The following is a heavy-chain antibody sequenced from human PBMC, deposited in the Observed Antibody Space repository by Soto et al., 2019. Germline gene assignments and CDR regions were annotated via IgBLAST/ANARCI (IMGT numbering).Heavy chain of an antibody. V-gene: IGHV4-59*01. D-gene: IGHD4-4*01. CDR3: ARDGDGRMTTNPYYYNGMDV. J-gene: IGHJ6*02. CDR2: VFYTGRA. CDR1: GGSLGSYY. Sequence: QVQLQESGPGLVEASETLSLTCTVSGGSLGSYYWSWIRQPPGKGLGGIGYVFYTGRANYNASLKSRVSISLDTSNYQFSLKLSAVTAADTAVYYCARDGDGRMTTNPYYYNGMDVWGPGTTVTVSS.